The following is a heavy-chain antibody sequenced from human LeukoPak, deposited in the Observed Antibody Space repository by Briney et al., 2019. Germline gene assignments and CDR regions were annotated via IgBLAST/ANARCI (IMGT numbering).Heavy chain of an antibody. Sequence: ASVKVSYKASGYTFTGYYMHWVRQAPGQGLEWMGWISTYNGDTKYAQKFQGSVTITTDTSTSTVYVDLRSLRPDDTGVYYCARGTGDGLDYWGQGTLVTVSS. CDR3: ARGTGDGLDY. CDR2: ISTYNGDT. D-gene: IGHD7-27*01. CDR1: GYTFTGYY. V-gene: IGHV1-18*04. J-gene: IGHJ4*02.